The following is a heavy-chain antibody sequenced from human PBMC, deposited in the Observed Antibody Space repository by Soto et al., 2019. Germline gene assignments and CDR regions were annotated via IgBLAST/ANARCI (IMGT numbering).Heavy chain of an antibody. CDR2: IRSKANNYAT. Sequence: GGSLRLSCAASGFTFSGSAMHWVRQASGKGLEWVGRIRSKANNYATAYAASVKGRFTISRDDSENTAYLQVSSLKTEDAAVYYCASAYCSSTSCYIFVYWGLGTLVTVSS. V-gene: IGHV3-73*01. D-gene: IGHD2-2*02. J-gene: IGHJ4*02. CDR3: ASAYCSSTSCYIFVY. CDR1: GFTFSGSA.